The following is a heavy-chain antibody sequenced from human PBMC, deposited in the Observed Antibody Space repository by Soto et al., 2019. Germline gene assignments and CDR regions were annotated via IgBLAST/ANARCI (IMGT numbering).Heavy chain of an antibody. CDR3: AREACSGTSCHTQENSYAMDP. D-gene: IGHD2-2*01. J-gene: IGHJ6*04. V-gene: IGHV1-3*01. CDR2: SNAGNGNT. CDR1: GYTFTNYA. Sequence: AASVKVSCKASGYTFTNYAMHWVRQAPGQRLKWMGWSNAGNGNTKYSQKFQGRVTITRDTSASTAYMELSSQRSEDTAVYYCAREACSGTSCHTQENSYAMDPWGRGTMVTSPQ.